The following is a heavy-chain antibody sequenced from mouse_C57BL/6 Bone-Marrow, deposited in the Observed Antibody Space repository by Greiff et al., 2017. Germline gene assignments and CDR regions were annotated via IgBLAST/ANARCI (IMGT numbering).Heavy chain of an antibody. CDR2: IGPNSGGT. Sequence: QVQLQQPGAELVKPGASVKLSCKASGYTFTSYWMHWVKQRPGRGLEWIGRIGPNSGGTKYNEKFKSKATLTVDKPSSTTYIQLSSLTSEDSAVYYCASSSYFDYWGQGTTLTVSS. V-gene: IGHV1-72*01. D-gene: IGHD1-1*01. CDR3: ASSSYFDY. CDR1: GYTFTSYW. J-gene: IGHJ2*01.